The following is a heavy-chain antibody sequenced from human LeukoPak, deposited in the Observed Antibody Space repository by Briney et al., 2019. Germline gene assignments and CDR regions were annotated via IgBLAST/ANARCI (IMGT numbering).Heavy chain of an antibody. CDR1: GFSFSSYS. Sequence: GGSLRLSCAAPGFSFSSYSMNWVRQAPGKGLEWVSSISSSSSYIYYADSVKGRFTISRDNAKNSLYLQMNSLRAEDTAVYYCARDRLMVRGVDYWGQGTLVTVSS. V-gene: IGHV3-21*01. D-gene: IGHD3-10*01. J-gene: IGHJ4*02. CDR3: ARDRLMVRGVDY. CDR2: ISSSSSYI.